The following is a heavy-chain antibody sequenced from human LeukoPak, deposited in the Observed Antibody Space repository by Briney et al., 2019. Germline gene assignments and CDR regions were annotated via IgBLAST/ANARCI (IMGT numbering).Heavy chain of an antibody. CDR3: ARGQTNRLLWVGELLSNINPFDY. V-gene: IGHV1-69*13. Sequence: GASVKVSCKASGGTFSSYAISWVRQAPGQGLEWMGGIIPIFGTANYAQKFQGRVTITADESTSTAYMELSSLRSEDTAVYYCARGQTNRLLWVGELLSNINPFDYWGQGTLVTVSS. J-gene: IGHJ4*02. CDR2: IIPIFGTA. D-gene: IGHD3-10*01. CDR1: GGTFSSYA.